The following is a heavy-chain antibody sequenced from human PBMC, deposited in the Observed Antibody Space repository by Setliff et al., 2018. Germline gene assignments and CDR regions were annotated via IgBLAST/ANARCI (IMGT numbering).Heavy chain of an antibody. CDR2: IYYSGST. V-gene: IGHV4-59*12. D-gene: IGHD6-19*01. CDR1: GASISTYY. Sequence: SETLSLTCTVSGASISTYYWSWIWQPPGEGLEWIGYIYYSGSTNYNPSLKSRVTMSVDTSKNQFSLKLNSVTAADMAVYYCAREQWLDPPGYYYMDVWAKGTTVTVSS. CDR3: AREQWLDPPGYYYMDV. J-gene: IGHJ6*03.